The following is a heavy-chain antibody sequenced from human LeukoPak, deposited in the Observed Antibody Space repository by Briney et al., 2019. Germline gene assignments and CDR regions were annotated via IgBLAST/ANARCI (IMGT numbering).Heavy chain of an antibody. CDR1: GFTFSSYW. D-gene: IGHD3-22*01. J-gene: IGHJ4*02. Sequence: PGGSLRLSCAASGFTFSSYWMSWVRQAPGKGLEWVAFIRYDGSNKYYADSVKGRFTISRDNSKNTLYLQMNSLRAEDTAVYYCATYDSSGYANDYWGQGTLVTVSS. CDR3: ATYDSSGYANDY. CDR2: IRYDGSNK. V-gene: IGHV3-30*02.